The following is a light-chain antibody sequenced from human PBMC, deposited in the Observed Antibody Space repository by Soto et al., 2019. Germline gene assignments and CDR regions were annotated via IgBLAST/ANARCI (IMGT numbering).Light chain of an antibody. CDR3: HQRYSTLYT. CDR2: AAS. Sequence: DIQMTQSPSSLSASVGDRVTITCRASQSIGTSLSWHQQKSGRAPKLLIHAASSLQSGVPSRFSGSGSGTDFTLTSSSLQPEDVAVYYCHQRYSTLYTFGQGTNLEIK. CDR1: QSIGTS. J-gene: IGKJ2*01. V-gene: IGKV1-39*01.